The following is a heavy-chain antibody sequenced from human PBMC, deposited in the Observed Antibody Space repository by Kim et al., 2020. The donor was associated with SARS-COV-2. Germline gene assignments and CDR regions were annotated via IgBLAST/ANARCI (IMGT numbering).Heavy chain of an antibody. J-gene: IGHJ4*02. CDR3: AKVLWRRYFDY. Sequence: ANTVKGRFTIPRDNSKDTLYLQMNGLRAEDTAVYYCAKVLWRRYFDYGGQGPLVTVSS. V-gene: IGHV3-23*01. D-gene: IGHD3-10*01.